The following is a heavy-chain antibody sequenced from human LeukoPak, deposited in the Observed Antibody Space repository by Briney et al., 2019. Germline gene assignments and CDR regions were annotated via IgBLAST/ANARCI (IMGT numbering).Heavy chain of an antibody. CDR3: ARGRGTGYDILTGYYSGGNWFDP. J-gene: IGHJ5*02. CDR2: INYSGSN. V-gene: IGHV4-34*01. CDR1: VGSFSGYY. D-gene: IGHD3-9*01. Sequence: SETLSLTCAVYVGSFSGYYWSWIRQPPGKGLEWIGEINYSGSNNYNPSLKSRVTISVDTSKNQFSLKLSSVTAADTAVYYCARGRGTGYDILTGYYSGGNWFDPWGQGTLVTVSS.